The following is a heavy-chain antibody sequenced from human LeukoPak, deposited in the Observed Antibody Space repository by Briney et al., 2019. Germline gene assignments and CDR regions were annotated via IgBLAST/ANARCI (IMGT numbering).Heavy chain of an antibody. CDR1: GYTFSYYG. CDR2: INGYNGYT. CDR3: ARDGGTYYYFDH. D-gene: IGHD1-26*01. V-gene: IGHV1-18*01. J-gene: IGHJ4*02. Sequence: GASVKVSCKASGYTFSYYGISWLRQAPGQGLEWMGWINGYNGYTNYGQNFQGRVTVTTDTSTNTAYMELRSLRYDDTAIYYCARDGGTYYYFDHWGQGTLVTVSS.